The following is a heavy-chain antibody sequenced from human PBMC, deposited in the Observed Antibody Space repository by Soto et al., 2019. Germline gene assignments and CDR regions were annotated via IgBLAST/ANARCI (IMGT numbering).Heavy chain of an antibody. V-gene: IGHV1-8*01. CDR1: GYTFTSYE. J-gene: IGHJ5*02. Sequence: QVQLVQSGAEVKKPGASVKVCCKASGYTFTSYEINWVRQATGQGLEYLGWMNPNSGKTAYVQKFQGRVTMTWDTSITTAYMELSSLRSEDTAVYFCARGIKYGAYSRWFDPWGQGTLVTVSS. CDR2: MNPNSGKT. D-gene: IGHD4-17*01. CDR3: ARGIKYGAYSRWFDP.